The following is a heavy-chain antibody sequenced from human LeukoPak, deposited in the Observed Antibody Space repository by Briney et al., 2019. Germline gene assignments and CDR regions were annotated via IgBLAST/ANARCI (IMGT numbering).Heavy chain of an antibody. D-gene: IGHD5-18*01. CDR2: IYYSGST. CDR3: ARGYSSGLFDY. V-gene: IGHV4-59*01. J-gene: IGHJ4*02. Sequence: SETLSLTCTVSGGSISSYYWSWIRQPPGKGLKWIGYIYYSGSTNYNPSLKSRVTISVDTSKNQFSLKLSSVTAADTAVYYCARGYSSGLFDYWGQGTLATVSS. CDR1: GGSISSYY.